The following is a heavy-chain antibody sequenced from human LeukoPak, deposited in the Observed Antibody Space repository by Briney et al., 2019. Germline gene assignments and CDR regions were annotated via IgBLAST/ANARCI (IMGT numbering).Heavy chain of an antibody. Sequence: ASVKVSCKAPGGTSSSYAISWVRQAPGQGLEWMGGIIPIFGTANYAQKFQGRVTITADESTSTAYMELSSLRSEDTAVYYCARVRVVTLQYYYYGMDVWGQGTTVTVSS. V-gene: IGHV1-69*13. CDR3: ARVRVVTLQYYYYGMDV. J-gene: IGHJ6*02. D-gene: IGHD4-23*01. CDR1: GGTSSSYA. CDR2: IIPIFGTA.